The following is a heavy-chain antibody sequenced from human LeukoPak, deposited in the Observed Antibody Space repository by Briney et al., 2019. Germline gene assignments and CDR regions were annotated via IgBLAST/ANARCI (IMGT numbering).Heavy chain of an antibody. CDR3: ARGPEAYYEFLTSSSY. J-gene: IGHJ4*02. V-gene: IGHV1-18*01. CDR2: ISTYNGLT. CDR1: GYSFTTYG. D-gene: IGHD3-9*01. Sequence: ASVKVSCKASGYSFTTYGVTWLRQAPGQGLEWVGWISTYNGLTNYAQKFQGRVTMTTDTSTTTTYMELRTHRPDDTAVYYCARGPEAYYEFLTSSSYWGQGTLVTVSS.